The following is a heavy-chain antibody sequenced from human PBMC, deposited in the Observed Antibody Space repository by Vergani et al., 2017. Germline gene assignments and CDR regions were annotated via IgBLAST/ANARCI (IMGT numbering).Heavy chain of an antibody. Sequence: QVQLQESGPGLVKPSGTLSLTCAVSGGSISSGSYYWSWIRQPAGKGLEWIGRIYTSGSTNYNPSLKSRVTISVDTSKNQFSLKLSSVTAADTAVYYCAREGPSSSWYWFDPWGQGTLVTVSS. J-gene: IGHJ5*02. V-gene: IGHV4-61*02. D-gene: IGHD6-13*01. CDR1: GGSISSGSYY. CDR3: AREGPSSSWYWFDP. CDR2: IYTSGST.